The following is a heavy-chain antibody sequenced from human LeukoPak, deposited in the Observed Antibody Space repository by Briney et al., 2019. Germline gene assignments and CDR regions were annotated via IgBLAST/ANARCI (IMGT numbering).Heavy chain of an antibody. J-gene: IGHJ4*02. CDR2: ISNDVRNT. V-gene: IGHV3-30*04. CDR3: ARDSSGYPFDY. D-gene: IGHD3-22*01. CDR1: EFTFSSYP. Sequence: GGSLRLSCVASEFTFSSYPMHWVRQAPGKGLEWVAVISNDVRNTFYADSVKGRFTISRDNSKNTLYLQMNSLRAEDTAVYYCARDSSGYPFDYWGQGTLVTVSS.